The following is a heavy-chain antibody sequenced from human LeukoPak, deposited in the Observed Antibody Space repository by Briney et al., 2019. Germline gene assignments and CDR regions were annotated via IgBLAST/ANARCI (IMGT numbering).Heavy chain of an antibody. CDR1: GGSISNYY. V-gene: IGHV4-59*01. CDR2: IYYSGST. J-gene: IGHJ3*02. D-gene: IGHD5-18*01. CDR3: ARDVDTAMGGAFDI. Sequence: SETLSLTCTVSGGSISNYYWSWIRQPPGKGLEWIGYIYYSGSTNYNPSLKSRVTISVDTSKNQFSLKLSSVTAADTAVYYCARDVDTAMGGAFDIWGQGTMVTVSS.